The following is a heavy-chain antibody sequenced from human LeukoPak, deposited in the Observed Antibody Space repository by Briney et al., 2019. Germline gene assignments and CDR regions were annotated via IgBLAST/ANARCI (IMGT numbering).Heavy chain of an antibody. Sequence: SETLSLTCTVSGGSLSSSSYYWDWIRQPPGKGLEWIGSIYYSGSTYYNPSLKSRVTISVDTSKNQFSLKLSSVTAADTAVYYCARRAVQVRFFDLWGRGTLVTVSS. J-gene: IGHJ2*01. CDR2: IYYSGST. CDR3: ARRAVQVRFFDL. V-gene: IGHV4-39*01. D-gene: IGHD3-10*01. CDR1: GGSLSSSSYY.